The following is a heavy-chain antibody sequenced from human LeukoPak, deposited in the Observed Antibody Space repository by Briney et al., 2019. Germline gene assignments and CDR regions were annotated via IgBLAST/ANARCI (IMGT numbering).Heavy chain of an antibody. V-gene: IGHV1-18*01. CDR2: ISAYNGNT. J-gene: IGHJ4*02. CDR3: ARDTYCSSTSCYAPYSSSSDY. D-gene: IGHD2-2*01. CDR1: GYTFTSYG. Sequence: ASVKVSCKASGYTFTSYGISWVRQAPGQELEWMGWISAYNGNTNYAQKLQGRVTMTTDTSTSTAYMELRSLRSDDTAVYYCARDTYCSSTSCYAPYSSSSDYWGQGTLVTVSS.